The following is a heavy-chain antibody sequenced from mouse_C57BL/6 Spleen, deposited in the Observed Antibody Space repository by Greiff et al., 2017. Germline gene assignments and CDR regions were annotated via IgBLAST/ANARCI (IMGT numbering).Heavy chain of an antibody. Sequence: VKLVESGAELVMPGASVKLSCKASGYTFTSYWMHWVKQRPGQGLEWIGEIDPSDSYTNYNQKFKGKSTLTVDKSSSTAYMQLSSLTSEDSAVXYCARRENYYGSSYEPWFADWGQGTLVTVSA. V-gene: IGHV1-69*01. J-gene: IGHJ3*01. D-gene: IGHD1-1*01. CDR1: GYTFTSYW. CDR3: ARRENYYGSSYEPWFAD. CDR2: IDPSDSYT.